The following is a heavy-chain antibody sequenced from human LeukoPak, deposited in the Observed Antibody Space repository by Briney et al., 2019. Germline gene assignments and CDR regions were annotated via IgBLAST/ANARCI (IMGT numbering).Heavy chain of an antibody. CDR2: ISYDGSNK. J-gene: IGHJ5*02. V-gene: IGHV3-30*18. Sequence: PGGSLRLSCAASGFTFSSYGMHWVRQAPGKGLEWVAVISYDGSNKYYADSVKGRFTISRDNSKNTLYLQMNSLRAEDTAVYYCAKERSLAAAGIYWFDPWGQGTLVTVSS. CDR1: GFTFSSYG. CDR3: AKERSLAAAGIYWFDP. D-gene: IGHD6-13*01.